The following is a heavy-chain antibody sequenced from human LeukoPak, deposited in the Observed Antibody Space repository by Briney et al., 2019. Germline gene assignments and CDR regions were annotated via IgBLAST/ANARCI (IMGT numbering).Heavy chain of an antibody. CDR2: IKSNIDGGTT. J-gene: IGHJ6*04. CDR3: SSYKGGV. Sequence: PGGSLRLSCAASGFTFSNDWMSWVRQAPGKGLEWVGRIKSNIDGGTTDYAAPVKGRFTISRDDSKNTLYLQMNSLKTEDTAVYYCSSYKGGVWGKGTTVTVSS. D-gene: IGHD3-10*01. V-gene: IGHV3-15*01. CDR1: GFTFSNDW.